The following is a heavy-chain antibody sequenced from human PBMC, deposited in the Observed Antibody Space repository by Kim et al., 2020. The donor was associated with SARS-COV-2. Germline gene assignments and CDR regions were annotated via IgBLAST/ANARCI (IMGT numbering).Heavy chain of an antibody. J-gene: IGHJ4*02. CDR2: ISGSGGST. Sequence: GGSLRLSCAASGFTFSSYAMSWVRQAPGKGLEWVSAISGSGGSTYYADSVKGRFTISRDNSKNTLYLQMNSLRAEDTAVYYCAKLPESYYGSGSYFDYWGQGTLVTVSS. CDR3: AKLPESYYGSGSYFDY. CDR1: GFTFSSYA. D-gene: IGHD3-10*01. V-gene: IGHV3-23*01.